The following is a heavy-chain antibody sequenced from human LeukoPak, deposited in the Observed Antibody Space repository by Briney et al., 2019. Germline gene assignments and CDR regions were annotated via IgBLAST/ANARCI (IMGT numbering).Heavy chain of an antibody. J-gene: IGHJ4*02. CDR3: ARFHSDYYDSSGYSY. V-gene: IGHV3-11*01. CDR1: GFIFSNYD. Sequence: GSLRLSCEASGFIFSNYDMSWIRQAPGKGLEWVSYISSSGSTIYYADSVKGRFTISRDNAKNSLYLQMNSLRAEDTAVYYCARFHSDYYDSSGYSYWGQGTLVTVSS. D-gene: IGHD3-22*01. CDR2: ISSSGSTI.